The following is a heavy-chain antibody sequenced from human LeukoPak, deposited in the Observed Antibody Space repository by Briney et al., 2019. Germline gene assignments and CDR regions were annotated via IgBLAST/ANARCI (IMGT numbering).Heavy chain of an antibody. Sequence: ASVKVSCKASGYTFTSYGISWVRQAPGQGLEWMGWISAYNGNTNYAQKLQGRVTLTTHTSTSTAYMELRSLRSDDTAVYYCARDWDYYDSSGYYHYFDSWGQGTLVTVSS. CDR1: GYTFTSYG. J-gene: IGHJ4*02. V-gene: IGHV1-18*01. CDR2: ISAYNGNT. CDR3: ARDWDYYDSSGYYHYFDS. D-gene: IGHD3-22*01.